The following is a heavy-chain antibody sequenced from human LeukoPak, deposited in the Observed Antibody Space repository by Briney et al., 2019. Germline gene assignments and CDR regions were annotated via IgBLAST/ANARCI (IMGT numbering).Heavy chain of an antibody. J-gene: IGHJ3*02. V-gene: IGHV4-39*07. D-gene: IGHD3-22*01. Sequence: SETLSLTCTVSGGSISSSSYYWGWIRQPPGKGLEWIGSIYYSGSTYDNPSLKSRVTISIDTPKNQFSLKLSSVTAADTAVYYCARALYYYDSSGYGAFDIWGQGTMVTVSS. CDR1: GGSISSSSYY. CDR2: IYYSGST. CDR3: ARALYYYDSSGYGAFDI.